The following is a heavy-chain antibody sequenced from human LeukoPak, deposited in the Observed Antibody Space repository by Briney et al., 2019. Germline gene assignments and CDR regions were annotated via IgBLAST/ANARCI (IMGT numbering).Heavy chain of an antibody. D-gene: IGHD2-15*01. Sequence: PSETLSLTCTVSGGSISSSSYYWGWIRQPPGTGLEWIGSIYYSGSTYYSPSLKSRVTISVDTSKNQFSLKLSSVTAADTAVYYCARQRYCSGGSCYGFYFDYWGQGTLVTVSS. CDR3: ARQRYCSGGSCYGFYFDY. V-gene: IGHV4-39*01. CDR1: GGSISSSSYY. CDR2: IYYSGST. J-gene: IGHJ4*02.